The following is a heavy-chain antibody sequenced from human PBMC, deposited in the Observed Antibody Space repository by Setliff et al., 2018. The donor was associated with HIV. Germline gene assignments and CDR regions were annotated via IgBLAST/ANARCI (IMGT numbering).Heavy chain of an antibody. CDR3: ARADPFVTERSHDFGGNSGGWFDP. V-gene: IGHV1-69*10. CDR2: IIPILNVA. J-gene: IGHJ5*02. CDR1: RGTFTTYA. D-gene: IGHD4-17*01. Sequence: SVKVSCKTSRGTFTTYAFSWVRQAPGQGLEWMGGIIPILNVAKYPQNFQGRVTITADASTSTAYMALSSLRSEDTAVYYCARADPFVTERSHDFGGNSGGWFDPWGQGTLVTVSS.